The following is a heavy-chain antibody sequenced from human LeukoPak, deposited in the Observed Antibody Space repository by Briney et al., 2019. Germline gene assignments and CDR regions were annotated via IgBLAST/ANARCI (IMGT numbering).Heavy chain of an antibody. V-gene: IGHV1-24*01. CDR1: GYTLTELS. J-gene: IGHJ4*02. CDR3: AREGPPLFFTMVRGVIPIASSFDY. Sequence: ASVKVSCKVSGYTLTELSMHWVRQAPGKGLEWMGGFDPEDGETIYAQKFQGRVTMTEDTSTDTAYMELSSLRSEDTAVYYCAREGPPLFFTMVRGVIPIASSFDYWGQGTLVTVSS. D-gene: IGHD3-10*01. CDR2: FDPEDGET.